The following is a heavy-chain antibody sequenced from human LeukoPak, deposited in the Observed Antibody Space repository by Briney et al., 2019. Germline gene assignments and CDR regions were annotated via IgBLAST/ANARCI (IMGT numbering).Heavy chain of an antibody. V-gene: IGHV3-15*07. CDR2: IKSKTDGGTT. D-gene: IGHD5-24*01. J-gene: IGHJ1*01. CDR3: IRYGYNLAEYYQH. CDR1: GFIFSNAW. Sequence: GGSLGLSCAASGFIFSNAWMNWVRQAPGKGLEWVGHIKSKTDGGTTDYAAPVKGRFTISRDDSKNTLYLQVNSLKTEDTAVYYCIRYGYNLAEYYQHWGQGTLVTVSS.